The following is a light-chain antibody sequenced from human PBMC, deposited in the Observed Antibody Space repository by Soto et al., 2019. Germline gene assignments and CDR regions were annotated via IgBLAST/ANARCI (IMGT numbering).Light chain of an antibody. Sequence: QSALTQPASVSGSPGQSITISCTGTSSDVGSYNLVPWYQQHPGKAPKLMIYEGSKRPSGVSNRFSGSKSGNTASLTISGLQAEDEADYYCCSYAGSVVFGGGTKVTVL. CDR3: CSYAGSVV. CDR1: SSDVGSYNL. CDR2: EGS. V-gene: IGLV2-23*01. J-gene: IGLJ2*01.